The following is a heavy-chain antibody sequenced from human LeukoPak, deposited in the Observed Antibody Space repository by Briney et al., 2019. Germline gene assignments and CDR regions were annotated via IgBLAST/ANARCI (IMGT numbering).Heavy chain of an antibody. CDR3: ARDAPYDYVWGSYRYYYMDV. CDR2: IYYSGST. Sequence: SETLSLTCTVSGGSLSSYYWSWIRQPPGKGLEWIGYIYYSGSTNYNPSLKSRVTISVDTSKNQFSLKLSSVTAADTAVYYCARDAPYDYVWGSYRYYYMDVWGKGTTVTVSS. J-gene: IGHJ6*03. D-gene: IGHD3-16*02. V-gene: IGHV4-59*01. CDR1: GGSLSSYY.